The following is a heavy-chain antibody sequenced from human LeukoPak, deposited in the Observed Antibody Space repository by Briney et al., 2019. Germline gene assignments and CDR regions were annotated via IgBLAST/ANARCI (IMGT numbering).Heavy chain of an antibody. CDR2: IYPGDSDT. Sequence: PGESLKISCKISGYRLTSNWIGWVRQVPGKGLEWMGIIYPGDSDTRYSPSFQGQVTISADKSISTAYLQWSSLKASDTAMYYCALKRGVIIRGVLSNWFDPWGQGTLVTVSS. V-gene: IGHV5-51*01. CDR1: GYRLTSNW. J-gene: IGHJ5*02. CDR3: ALKRGVIIRGVLSNWFDP. D-gene: IGHD3-10*01.